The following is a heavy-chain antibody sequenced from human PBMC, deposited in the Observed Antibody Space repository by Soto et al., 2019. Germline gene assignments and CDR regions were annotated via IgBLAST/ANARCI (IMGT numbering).Heavy chain of an antibody. Sequence: PGGSLRLSCAASGFTFSSYAMSWVRQAPGKGLEWVSAISGSGGSTDYAGSVKGRFTISRDNSKNTLYLQINSLRAEDTAVYYCAKLDAFWSGHTTWGKGTLVTVSS. CDR2: ISGSGGST. J-gene: IGHJ4*02. D-gene: IGHD3-3*01. V-gene: IGHV3-23*01. CDR3: AKLDAFWSGHTT. CDR1: GFTFSSYA.